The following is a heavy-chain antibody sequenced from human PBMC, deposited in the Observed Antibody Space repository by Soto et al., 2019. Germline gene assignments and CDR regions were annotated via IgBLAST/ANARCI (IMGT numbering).Heavy chain of an antibody. CDR3: ARAYSGRLPRRADYYYAMDV. V-gene: IGHV3-13*05. CDR1: GFTLSAYD. CDR2: LGAADDP. D-gene: IGHD2-15*01. Sequence: EVQVVESGGGVVEPGGSLRLSCAASGFTLSAYDMHWVRQAEGKGLEWVSALGAADDPYYLVSVKGRFTISRENAKNSLSLQMNNLRAGDTAVYYCARAYSGRLPRRADYYYAMDVWGQGTTVTVSS. J-gene: IGHJ6*02.